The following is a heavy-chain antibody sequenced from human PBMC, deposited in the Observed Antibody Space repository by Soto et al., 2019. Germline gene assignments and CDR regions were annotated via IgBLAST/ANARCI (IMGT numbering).Heavy chain of an antibody. V-gene: IGHV4-59*11. CDR1: GDSINSRY. Sequence: KPSETLSLTCSVSGDSINSRYWSWIRQPPGKGLEWIGYIDYVGNTNYAPSLQSRVTMSVDTSKNQVSLKLRYVTAADTAVYYCVRQRGNYFDFWGQGTLVTVSS. D-gene: IGHD3-10*01. CDR3: VRQRGNYFDF. J-gene: IGHJ4*02. CDR2: IDYVGNT.